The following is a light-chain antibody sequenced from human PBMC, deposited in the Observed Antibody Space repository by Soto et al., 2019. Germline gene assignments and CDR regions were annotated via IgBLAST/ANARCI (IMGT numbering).Light chain of an antibody. V-gene: IGKV3-11*01. CDR3: QQRSNLALT. J-gene: IGKJ4*01. Sequence: VFTQSPTTLSLSPALRDTLSIRGRRSFSSYLAWYHQKPGQAPRLLIYDASNRATGIPARFSGSGSGTDFTLTISSLEPEDFAVYYCQQRSNLALTFGGGTKVDIK. CDR2: DAS. CDR1: RSFSSY.